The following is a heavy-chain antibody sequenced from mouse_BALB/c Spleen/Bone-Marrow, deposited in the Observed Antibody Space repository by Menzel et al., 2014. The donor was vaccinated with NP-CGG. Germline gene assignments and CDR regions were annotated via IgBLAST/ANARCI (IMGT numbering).Heavy chain of an antibody. Sequence: VKLVESGAGLVMPGASVKMSCKASGYTFXDYWMHWVKQRPGQGLEWIGAIDTSDSYTTYNQNFKDKATLTVDESSSTAYMQFSSLTSEDSAVYYCARRYGHYWYFDVWGAGTTVTVSS. CDR3: ARRYGHYWYFDV. V-gene: IGHV1-69*01. CDR1: GYTFXDYW. J-gene: IGHJ1*01. D-gene: IGHD2-10*02. CDR2: IDTSDSYT.